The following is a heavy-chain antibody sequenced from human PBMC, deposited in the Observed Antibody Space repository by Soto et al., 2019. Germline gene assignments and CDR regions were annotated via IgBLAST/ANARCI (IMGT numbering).Heavy chain of an antibody. CDR3: ARLDYYGSGSSIDY. Sequence: GGSLRLSCAASGFTFSSYAMHWVRQAPGKGLEWVAVISYDGSNKYYADSVKGRFTISRDNSKNTLYLQMNSLRAEDTAVYYCARLDYYGSGSSIDYWGQGTLVTVSS. CDR2: ISYDGSNK. J-gene: IGHJ4*02. CDR1: GFTFSSYA. D-gene: IGHD3-10*01. V-gene: IGHV3-30-3*01.